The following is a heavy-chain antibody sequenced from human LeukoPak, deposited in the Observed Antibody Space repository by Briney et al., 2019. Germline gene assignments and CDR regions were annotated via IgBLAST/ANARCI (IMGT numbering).Heavy chain of an antibody. CDR3: ARDSINDFWSGYYSYYFDY. CDR2: ISAYNGNT. J-gene: IGHJ4*02. Sequence: GASVKVSCKASGYTFTSYGISWVRQAPGQGLEWMGWISAYNGNTNYAQKLQGRVTMTTDTSTSTAYMELSSLRSEDTAVYYCARDSINDFWSGYYSYYFDYWGQGTLVTVSS. CDR1: GYTFTSYG. D-gene: IGHD3-3*01. V-gene: IGHV1-18*01.